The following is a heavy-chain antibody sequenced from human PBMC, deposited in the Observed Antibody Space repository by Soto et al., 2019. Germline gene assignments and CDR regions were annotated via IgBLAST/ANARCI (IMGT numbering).Heavy chain of an antibody. D-gene: IGHD3-22*01. CDR3: ARVAPYYYDSSGYEDDAFDI. CDR2: IIPIFGTA. V-gene: IGHV1-69*13. CDR1: GGTFSSYA. Sequence: SVKVSCKASGGTFSSYAISWVRQAPGQGLEWMGGIIPIFGTANYAQKFQGRVTITADESTSTAYMELSSLRSEDTAVYYCARVAPYYYDSSGYEDDAFDIWGQGTMDTVSS. J-gene: IGHJ3*02.